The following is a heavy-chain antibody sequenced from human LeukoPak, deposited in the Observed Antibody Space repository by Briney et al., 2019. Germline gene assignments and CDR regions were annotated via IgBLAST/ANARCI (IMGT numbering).Heavy chain of an antibody. J-gene: IGHJ3*02. CDR1: GYTFTSYG. CDR2: ISSYNGNT. Sequence: ASVKVSCKASGYTFTSYGISWVRQAPGQGLEWMGWISSYNGNTNYAQKLQGRATMTTDTSTSTAYMELRSLRSDDTAVYYCARPRSMVRGGKNDAFDIWGQGTMVTVSS. V-gene: IGHV1-18*01. D-gene: IGHD3-10*01. CDR3: ARPRSMVRGGKNDAFDI.